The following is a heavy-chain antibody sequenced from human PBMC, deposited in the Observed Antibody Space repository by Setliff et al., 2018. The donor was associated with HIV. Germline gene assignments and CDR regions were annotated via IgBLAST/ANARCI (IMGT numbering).Heavy chain of an antibody. D-gene: IGHD6-13*01. Sequence: SETLSLTCAVYGGSFRDYYWTWIRPSPGKGLEWIGEINHRGSTNYNPSLKSRGTVSVDTSKNKFSLKLGSVTAADTAVYYCARESPSSSWFYFDFWGQGTLVTVSS. CDR2: INHRGST. CDR3: ARESPSSSWFYFDF. J-gene: IGHJ4*02. CDR1: GGSFRDYY. V-gene: IGHV4-34*01.